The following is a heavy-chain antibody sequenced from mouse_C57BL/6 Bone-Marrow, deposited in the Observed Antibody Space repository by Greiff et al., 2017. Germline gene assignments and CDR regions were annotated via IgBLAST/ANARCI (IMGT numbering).Heavy chain of an antibody. J-gene: IGHJ4*01. D-gene: IGHD1-1*01. CDR1: GFNIKDYY. CDR3: TCYSYGSSYDAMDY. V-gene: IGHV14-1*01. CDR2: IDPEDGDT. Sequence: VQLQQSGAELVRPGASVKLSCTASGFNIKDYYMHWVKQRPEQGLEWIGRIDPEDGDTEYAPKFQGKATLTADTSSNTAYLQLRSLTSEDTAVYYCTCYSYGSSYDAMDYWGPGTSVTVSS.